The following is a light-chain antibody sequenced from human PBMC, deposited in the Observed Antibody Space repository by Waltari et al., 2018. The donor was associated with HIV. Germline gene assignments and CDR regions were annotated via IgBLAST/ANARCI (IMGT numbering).Light chain of an antibody. CDR3: QQYINWPPYT. J-gene: IGKJ2*01. CDR2: DAS. CDR1: QSISNN. Sequence: DIVMTQSPATLSVSSGERATLSCSASQSISNNLAWHQQKPGQAPRLLMYDASTRATGVPARFSGSGSGTEFTLTISSLQSEDFAVYYCQQYINWPPYTFGQGTKLEIK. V-gene: IGKV3-15*01.